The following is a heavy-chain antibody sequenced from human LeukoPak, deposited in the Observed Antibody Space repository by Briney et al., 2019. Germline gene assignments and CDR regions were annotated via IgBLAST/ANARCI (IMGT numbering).Heavy chain of an antibody. J-gene: IGHJ3*02. D-gene: IGHD3-22*01. CDR3: ARDRGHDYYDSSERPAFHI. Sequence: ASVKVSCKASGYTFTGYYMHWVRQAPGQGLEWMGWINANSGGTNYAQKFQGRVTMTRDTSISTAYMELSRLRSDDTAVYYCARDRGHDYYDSSERPAFHIWGQGTMVTVSS. V-gene: IGHV1-2*02. CDR1: GYTFTGYY. CDR2: INANSGGT.